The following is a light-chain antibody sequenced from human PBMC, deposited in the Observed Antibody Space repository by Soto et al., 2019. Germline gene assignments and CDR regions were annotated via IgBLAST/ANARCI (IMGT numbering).Light chain of an antibody. Sequence: QSVLTQPPSASGTPGQRVTISCSGSSSNIGTRSVNLYQQVPGTAPKLVIYSNNQRPSGVPDRFSGSKYGTSASLAISGLQSEDEADYYCAAWDDSLNVVVFGGRTKLTVL. CDR2: SNN. J-gene: IGLJ2*01. CDR1: SSNIGTRS. CDR3: AAWDDSLNVVV. V-gene: IGLV1-44*01.